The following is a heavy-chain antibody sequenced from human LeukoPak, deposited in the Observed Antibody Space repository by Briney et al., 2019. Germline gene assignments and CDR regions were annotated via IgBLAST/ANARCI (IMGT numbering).Heavy chain of an antibody. CDR3: ARALPSDTAMVTGAFDI. CDR2: IYYSGST. V-gene: IGHV4-59*01. D-gene: IGHD5-18*01. CDR1: GGSISSYY. Sequence: SETLSLTCTVSGGSISSYYWSWIRQPPGKGLEWIGYIYYSGSTNYNPSLKSRVAISVDTSKNQFSLKLSSVTAADTAVYYCARALPSDTAMVTGAFDIWGQGTMVTVSS. J-gene: IGHJ3*02.